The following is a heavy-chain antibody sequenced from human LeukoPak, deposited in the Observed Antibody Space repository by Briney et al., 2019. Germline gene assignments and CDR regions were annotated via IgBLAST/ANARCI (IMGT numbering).Heavy chain of an antibody. CDR1: GFTFSDHA. CDR3: AKSSYYDSSGFYREYYFDY. D-gene: IGHD3-22*01. Sequence: GGSLRLSCAASGFTFSDHAMSWVRQAPAKGLEWVSSINGNGGGSYYIDSVKGRFTVSRDNSENALYLQMNNLRTEDTAVYYCAKSSYYDSSGFYREYYFDYWGQGTLVTVSS. J-gene: IGHJ4*02. CDR2: INGNGGGS. V-gene: IGHV3-23*01.